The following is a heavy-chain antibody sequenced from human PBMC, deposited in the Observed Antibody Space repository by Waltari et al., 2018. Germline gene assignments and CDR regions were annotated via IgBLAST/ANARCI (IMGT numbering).Heavy chain of an antibody. CDR3: AREGGTSGYSGYFDH. V-gene: IGHV3-30*16. J-gene: IGHJ4*02. CDR2: MSYDGISR. D-gene: IGHD2-15*01. Sequence: VASGGGVVQPGRSLRVSCAAPGCTFSNWLHHWVRQAPGKGLEWVASMSYDGISRYYADSVKGRFTIGGDDSKNTVYLQIDSLRPEDTAVYYCAREGGTSGYSGYFDHWGQGTLVTVSS. CDR1: GCTFSNWL.